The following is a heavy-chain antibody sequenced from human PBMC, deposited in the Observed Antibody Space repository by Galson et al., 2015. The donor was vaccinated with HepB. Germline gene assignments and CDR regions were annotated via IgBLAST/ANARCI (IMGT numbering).Heavy chain of an antibody. CDR1: GFTFKNYA. CDR2: VWSDGYKK. D-gene: IGHD3-16*01. Sequence: SLRLSCAASGFTFKNYAIHWVRQAPGKGLEWVAVVWSDGYKKYYADSVQGRFTISRDNSKNTLFLQMDSLRAEDTAVYYCATGAYRSSYYFDFWGQGTVVTVSS. J-gene: IGHJ4*02. CDR3: ATGAYRSSYYFDF. V-gene: IGHV3-33*08.